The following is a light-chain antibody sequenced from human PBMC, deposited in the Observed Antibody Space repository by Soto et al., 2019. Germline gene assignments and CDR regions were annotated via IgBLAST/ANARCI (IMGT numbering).Light chain of an antibody. J-gene: IGKJ1*01. CDR1: QSVSSN. V-gene: IGKV3-15*01. CDR3: QQYNNWPRT. CDR2: DSS. Sequence: EVVMMQSPATLSVSPGERATLSCRASQSVSSNLAWYQQKPGQAPRLLIYDSSTRTTGIPARFSGSGSGTEFTLTIDSLQSEDFAVYYCQQYNNWPRTFGQGTKVELK.